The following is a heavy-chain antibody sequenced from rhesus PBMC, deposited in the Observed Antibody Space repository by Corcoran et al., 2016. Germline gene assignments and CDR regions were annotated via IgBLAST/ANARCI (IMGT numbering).Heavy chain of an antibody. CDR1: GFTFSSYG. CDR3: ARESGMTSPFFDC. J-gene: IGHJ4*01. V-gene: IGHV3-54*02. CDR2: IAYYGNKV. D-gene: IGHD2-27*01. Sequence: EVQLVESGGGLVQLGGSLRLSCAASGFTFSSYGMHWVRQAPVKGLEWVAVIAYYGNKVYCADSVKDRFTISRDNSKNMLYLQMSNLKLEDTAVYYCARESGMTSPFFDCWGQGVLVTVSS.